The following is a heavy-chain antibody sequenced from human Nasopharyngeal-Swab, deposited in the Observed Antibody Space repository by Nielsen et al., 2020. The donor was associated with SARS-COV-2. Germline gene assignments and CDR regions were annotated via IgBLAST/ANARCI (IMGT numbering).Heavy chain of an antibody. D-gene: IGHD3-3*01. J-gene: IGHJ6*03. Sequence: GESLKISWAASGVTFSSYWMSWVRQAPGKGLEWVANIKQDGSEKYYVDSVKGRFTISRDNAKNSLYLQMNSLRAEDTAVYYCAREVLESYYYYYYMDVWGKGTTVTVSS. CDR1: GVTFSSYW. CDR3: AREVLESYYYYYYMDV. CDR2: IKQDGSEK. V-gene: IGHV3-7*03.